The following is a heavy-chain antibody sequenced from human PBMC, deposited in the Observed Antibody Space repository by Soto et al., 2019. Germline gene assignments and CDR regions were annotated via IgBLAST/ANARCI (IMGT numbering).Heavy chain of an antibody. CDR2: ISYDGSNK. J-gene: IGHJ6*02. CDR3: AKGLVEMATTPQLYYYYYGMDV. CDR1: GFTFSSYG. Sequence: PGGSLRLSCAASGFTFSSYGMHWVRQAPGKGLEWVAVISYDGSNKYYADSVKGRFTISRDNSKNTLYLQMNSLRAEDTAVYYCAKGLVEMATTPQLYYYYYGMDVWGQGTTVTVSS. D-gene: IGHD5-12*01. V-gene: IGHV3-30*18.